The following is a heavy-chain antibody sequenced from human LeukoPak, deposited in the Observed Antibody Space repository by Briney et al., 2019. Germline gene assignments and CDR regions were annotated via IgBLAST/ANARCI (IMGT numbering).Heavy chain of an antibody. Sequence: GGSLRLSCAASGFTFSHYGMHWVRQAPGKGLEWVAVIWFDGGEIHYLDSVKGRFTISRDNSKNTLYLQMNSLLTEDTAVYYCTTGGIPVAGRGRNWFDPWGQGTLVTVSS. D-gene: IGHD6-19*01. CDR3: TTGGIPVAGRGRNWFDP. J-gene: IGHJ5*02. CDR1: GFTFSHYG. CDR2: IWFDGGEI. V-gene: IGHV3-33*01.